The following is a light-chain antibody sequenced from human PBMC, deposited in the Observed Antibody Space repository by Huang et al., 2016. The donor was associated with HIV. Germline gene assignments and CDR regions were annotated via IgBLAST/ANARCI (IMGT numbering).Light chain of an antibody. J-gene: IGKJ5*01. CDR1: QSVSSSY. CDR2: GAA. CDR3: QQYGSSSIT. V-gene: IGKV3-20*01. Sequence: EIVLTQSPGILSLSPGDRATLSCRASQSVSSSYLAWYQQKPGQAPMLLIQGAASRATGIPDRFSGSGSGTDFTLTISRLEPEDFAVYYCQQYGSSSITFGQGTRLEIK.